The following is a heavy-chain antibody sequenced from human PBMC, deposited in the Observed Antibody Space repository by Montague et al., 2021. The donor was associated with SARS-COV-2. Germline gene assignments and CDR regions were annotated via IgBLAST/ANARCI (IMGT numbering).Heavy chain of an antibody. J-gene: IGHJ4*02. Sequence: SLRLSFAASGFTFSTYCMTYVLHAPGKGLVGVANIKQDRSAHYYFASVRDRFTVSRDNATKSLFLQMNSLRAEDEAVYFCASDHVEQQQLVHSLDYWGQGTLVIVSS. CDR2: IKQDRSAH. CDR1: GFTFSTYC. CDR3: ASDHVEQQQLVHSLDY. V-gene: IGHV3-7*01. D-gene: IGHD6-13*01.